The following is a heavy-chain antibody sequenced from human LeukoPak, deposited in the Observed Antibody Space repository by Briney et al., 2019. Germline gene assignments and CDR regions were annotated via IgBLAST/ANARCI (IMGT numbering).Heavy chain of an antibody. D-gene: IGHD6-19*01. V-gene: IGHV3-7*01. Sequence: GGSLRLSCAASGFTFSSYWMSWVRQAPGKGLGWVANIKQDGSEKYYVDSVKGRFTISRDNAKNSLYLQMNSLRAEDTAVYYCARDLREWLTRFDYWGQGTLVTVSS. CDR1: GFTFSSYW. CDR3: ARDLREWLTRFDY. J-gene: IGHJ4*02. CDR2: IKQDGSEK.